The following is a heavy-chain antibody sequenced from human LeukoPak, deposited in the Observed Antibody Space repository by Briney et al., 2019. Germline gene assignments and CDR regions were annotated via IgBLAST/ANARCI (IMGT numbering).Heavy chain of an antibody. CDR2: IYYSGST. Sequence: SETLSLTCTVSGGSISSGDYYWSWIRQPPGKGLEWIGYIYYSGSTYYNPSLKSRVTISVDTSKNQFSLKLSSVTAADTAVYYCARFDSSGQINSDYWGQGTLVTVSS. V-gene: IGHV4-30-4*01. J-gene: IGHJ4*02. CDR1: GGSISSGDYY. CDR3: ARFDSSGQINSDY. D-gene: IGHD3-22*01.